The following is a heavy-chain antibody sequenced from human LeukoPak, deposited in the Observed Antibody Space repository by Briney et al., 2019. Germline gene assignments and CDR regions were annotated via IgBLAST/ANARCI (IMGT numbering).Heavy chain of an antibody. CDR3: ATQRGSSWYRPGVYYYYYMDV. D-gene: IGHD6-13*01. V-gene: IGHV4-30-2*01. Sequence: LRLSCAASGFTLDDYVMHWIRQPPGKGLEWIGYIYHSGSTYYNPSLKSRVTISVDRSKNQFSLKLSSVTAADTAVYYCATQRGSSWYRPGVYYYYYMDVWGKGTTVTVSS. CDR1: GFTLDDYV. J-gene: IGHJ6*03. CDR2: IYHSGST.